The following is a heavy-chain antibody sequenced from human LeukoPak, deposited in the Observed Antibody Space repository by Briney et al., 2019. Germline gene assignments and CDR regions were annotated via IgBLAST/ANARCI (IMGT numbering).Heavy chain of an antibody. CDR2: IIPIFGTA. CDR3: ASSLTAYGSGSEPPNAFDI. V-gene: IGHV1-69*05. J-gene: IGHJ3*02. D-gene: IGHD3-10*01. Sequence: EASVKVSCKASGGTFSSYAISWVRQAPGQGLEWMGMIIPIFGTANYAQKFQGRVTITTDESTSTAYMELSSLRSEDTAVYYCASSLTAYGSGSEPPNAFDIWGQGTMVTVSS. CDR1: GGTFSSYA.